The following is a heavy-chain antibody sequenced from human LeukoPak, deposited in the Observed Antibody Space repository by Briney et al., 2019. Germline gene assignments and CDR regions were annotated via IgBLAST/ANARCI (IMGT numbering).Heavy chain of an antibody. V-gene: IGHV4-4*07. CDR3: ATGDGYNSFDY. D-gene: IGHD5-24*01. J-gene: IGHJ4*02. CDR1: GGSFSSYY. Sequence: PSETLSLTCTVSGGSFSSYYWSWIRPPAGKGLEGIGRIYTSGSTNYNSSLKSRVTMSVDTSKNQVSLKLSSVTAADTAVYYCATGDGYNSFDYSGQGTLVTVSS. CDR2: IYTSGST.